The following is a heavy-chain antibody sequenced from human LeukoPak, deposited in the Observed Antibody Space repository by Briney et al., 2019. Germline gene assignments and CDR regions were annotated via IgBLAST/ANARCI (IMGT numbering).Heavy chain of an antibody. CDR1: GYSLASYY. J-gene: IGHJ4*02. D-gene: IGHD5-18*01. CDR2: INPSGGSA. CDR3: ARDRLTGYPTPYFDY. V-gene: IGHV1-46*01. Sequence: ASVKVSCKASGYSLASYYMHWVRQAPGQGLEWLGTINPSGGSADFAQKFQGRVTMSRDMSTSTVYMELSSLRFEDTAVYYCARDRLTGYPTPYFDYWGQGTLVTVSS.